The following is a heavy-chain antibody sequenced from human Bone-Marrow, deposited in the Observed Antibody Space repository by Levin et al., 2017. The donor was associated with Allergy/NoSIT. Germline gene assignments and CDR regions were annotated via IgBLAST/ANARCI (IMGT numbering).Heavy chain of an antibody. J-gene: IGHJ4*02. Sequence: GGSLRLSCSASGFSFRSYGMHWVRQAPGKGLEWVAVVWNDGRKTYYGDSVKGRFTISRDNSNNTLYLHLDFLRGEDAAVYYCAREGEDGSGTLFDKWGQGTLVTVSS. V-gene: IGHV3-33*01. CDR2: VWNDGRKT. CDR1: GFSFRSYG. CDR3: AREGEDGSGTLFDK. D-gene: IGHD3-10*01.